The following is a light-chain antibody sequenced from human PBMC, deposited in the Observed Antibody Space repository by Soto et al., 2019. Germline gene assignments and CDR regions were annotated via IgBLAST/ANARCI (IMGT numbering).Light chain of an antibody. CDR2: GAS. V-gene: IGKV3-15*01. CDR3: QQYNNWPQT. CDR1: QRFSSY. J-gene: IGKJ1*01. Sequence: EIVLTQSPGPHSLSRGERATLSGRASQRFSSYLAWYQQKPGQAPRLLIYGASTRATGIPARFSGSGSGTEFTLTISSLQSEDFAVYYCQQYNNWPQTFGQGTKVDI.